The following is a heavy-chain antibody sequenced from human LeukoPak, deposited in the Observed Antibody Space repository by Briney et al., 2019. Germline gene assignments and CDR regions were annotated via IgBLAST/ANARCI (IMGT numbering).Heavy chain of an antibody. Sequence: PGGSLRLSCAASGFTFSSYSMSWVRQAPGKGLEWVSAISGSGGSTYYADSVKGRFTISRDNSKNTLYLQMNSLRAEDTAVYYCAIVSFSSVSGYDSYGMEVWGQGTTVTVSS. CDR3: AIVSFSSVSGYDSYGMEV. D-gene: IGHD5-12*01. V-gene: IGHV3-23*01. J-gene: IGHJ6*02. CDR2: ISGSGGST. CDR1: GFTFSSYS.